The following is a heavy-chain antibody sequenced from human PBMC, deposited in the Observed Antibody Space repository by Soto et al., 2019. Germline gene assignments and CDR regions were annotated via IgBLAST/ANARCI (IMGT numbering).Heavy chain of an antibody. D-gene: IGHD2-21*01. V-gene: IGHV3-7*01. Sequence: EVELVESGGRLVQPGGTLRLSCAASGFMFRAYWMSWVRQTPGKGLEWVATISGGASDKFYVDSVKGRFTVSRDDAKNSVYLQMNSLRDEDTAVYYCVREDWHRFDSWGQGTLVTASS. CDR2: ISGGASDK. CDR3: VREDWHRFDS. J-gene: IGHJ4*02. CDR1: GFMFRAYW.